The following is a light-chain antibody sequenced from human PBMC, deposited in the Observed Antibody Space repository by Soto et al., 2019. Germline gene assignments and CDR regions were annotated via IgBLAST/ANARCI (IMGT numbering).Light chain of an antibody. Sequence: DIVTTQSPDSLAVSLGERATINCKSSQSVSYSSNDKNYLAWYQQKPGQPPKLLIYWASTRESGVPDRFSGSGSGTDFTLTISSLQAEDVAVYYCQHYHSPPRTFGQGTKVEIK. CDR2: WAS. CDR1: QSVSYSSNDKNY. V-gene: IGKV4-1*01. J-gene: IGKJ1*01. CDR3: QHYHSPPRT.